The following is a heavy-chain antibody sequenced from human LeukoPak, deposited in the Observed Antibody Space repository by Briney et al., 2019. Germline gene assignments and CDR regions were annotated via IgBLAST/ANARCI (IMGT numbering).Heavy chain of an antibody. CDR1: GYTFTGYY. CDR2: INPNSGGT. V-gene: IGHV1-2*02. Sequence: GASVKVSCKASGYTFTGYYIHWVRQAPGQGLEWMGWINPNSGGTNYAQRFQGRVSMTRDTSISTAYMELSRLRSDDTAVYYCARLKGAWNDDWGQGTLVTASS. CDR3: ARLKGAWNDD. J-gene: IGHJ4*02. D-gene: IGHD1-1*01.